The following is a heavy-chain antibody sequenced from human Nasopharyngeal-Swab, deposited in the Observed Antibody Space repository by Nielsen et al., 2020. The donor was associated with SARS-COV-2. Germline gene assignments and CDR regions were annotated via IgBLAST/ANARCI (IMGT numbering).Heavy chain of an antibody. CDR3: ARWGAEEWLVVGAFDY. D-gene: IGHD6-19*01. V-gene: IGHV4-61*01. Sequence: SETLSLTCTVSGGSVSSGSYYWSWIRQPPGKGLEWIGYIYYSGSTNYNPSLKSRVTISVDTSKNQFSLMLSSVTAADTAVYYCARWGAEEWLVVGAFDYWGQGSLVTVSP. CDR2: IYYSGST. J-gene: IGHJ4*02. CDR1: GGSVSSGSYY.